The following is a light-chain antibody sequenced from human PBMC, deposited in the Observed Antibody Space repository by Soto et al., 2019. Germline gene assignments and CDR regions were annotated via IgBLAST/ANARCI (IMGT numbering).Light chain of an antibody. Sequence: QSVLTQPASVSGSPGQSITISCTGRKSDIGSYNFVSWYKQHPGRAPKLIISEVNVRPTGVSNRFSGSKSGKTASLTISALQPEAEPDFYCSSYSSTNTPSVFGGGTKVTVL. J-gene: IGLJ1*01. CDR2: EVN. V-gene: IGLV2-14*01. CDR3: SSYSSTNTPSV. CDR1: KSDIGSYNF.